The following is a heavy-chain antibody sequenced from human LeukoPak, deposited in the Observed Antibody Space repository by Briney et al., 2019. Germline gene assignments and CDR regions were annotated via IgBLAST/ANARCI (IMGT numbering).Heavy chain of an antibody. CDR3: ARVGYCSGGSRIEGWFDP. CDR1: GGSISSGGYS. J-gene: IGHJ5*02. V-gene: IGHV4-30-2*01. D-gene: IGHD2-15*01. Sequence: SETLSLTCAVSGGSISSGGYSWSWIRQPPGKGLEWIGYIYHSGSTYYNPSLKSRVTISVDRSKNQFSLKLSSVTAADTAVYYCARVGYCSGGSRIEGWFDPWGQGTLVTVSS. CDR2: IYHSGST.